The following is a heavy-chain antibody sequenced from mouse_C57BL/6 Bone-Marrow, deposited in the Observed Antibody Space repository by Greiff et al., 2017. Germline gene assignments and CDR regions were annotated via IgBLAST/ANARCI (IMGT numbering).Heavy chain of an antibody. J-gene: IGHJ3*01. V-gene: IGHV1-50*01. Sequence: QVQLQQPGAELVKLGASVKLSCKASGYTFTSYWMQWVKQRPGQGLEWIGEIDPSDSYTNYNPKFKGKATLTVDTSSSTAYMQLSSLTSEDSAVYYCARGGVITRDWGQGTLVTVAA. D-gene: IGHD1-1*01. CDR2: IDPSDSYT. CDR3: ARGGVITRD. CDR1: GYTFTSYW.